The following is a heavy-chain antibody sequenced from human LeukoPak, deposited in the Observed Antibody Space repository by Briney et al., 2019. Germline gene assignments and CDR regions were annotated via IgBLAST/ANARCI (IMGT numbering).Heavy chain of an antibody. CDR3: ARGIIAAADNSWFDP. D-gene: IGHD6-13*01. Sequence: ASVKVSCKASGCTFTGYYMHWVRQAPGQGLEWMGWVNPQSGGTNYAQNFQGRVTMTRDTSISTAYMELSRLRSDDTAVYYCARGIIAAADNSWFDPWGQGTLVTVSS. J-gene: IGHJ5*02. CDR1: GCTFTGYY. CDR2: VNPQSGGT. V-gene: IGHV1-2*02.